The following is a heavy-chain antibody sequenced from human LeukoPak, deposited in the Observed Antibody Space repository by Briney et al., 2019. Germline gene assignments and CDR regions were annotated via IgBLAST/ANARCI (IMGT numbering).Heavy chain of an antibody. V-gene: IGHV3-23*01. CDR2: ISGSGGST. CDR1: GFTFSSYA. J-gene: IGHJ4*02. Sequence: PGGSLRLSCAASGFTFSSYAMSWVRQAPGKGLEWVSAISGSGGSTYYADSVKGRFTISRDNSKNTLYLQMNSLRAEDTAVYYCAKRRGRGSSWLQFDYCGQGTLVTVSS. CDR3: AKRRGRGSSWLQFDY. D-gene: IGHD6-13*01.